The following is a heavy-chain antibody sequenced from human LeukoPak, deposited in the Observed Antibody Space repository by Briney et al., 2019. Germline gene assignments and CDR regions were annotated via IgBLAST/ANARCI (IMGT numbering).Heavy chain of an antibody. Sequence: GGSLRLSCAASGFTFSSYAMSWVRQAPGEGLEWVSGLTGSDTYYADSVKGRFTISRDISKSTLYLQMNSLRADDTAVYYCARRAYNWGAFDIWGQGTMVTVSS. J-gene: IGHJ3*02. CDR2: LTGSDT. CDR1: GFTFSSYA. CDR3: ARRAYNWGAFDI. D-gene: IGHD5-24*01. V-gene: IGHV3-23*01.